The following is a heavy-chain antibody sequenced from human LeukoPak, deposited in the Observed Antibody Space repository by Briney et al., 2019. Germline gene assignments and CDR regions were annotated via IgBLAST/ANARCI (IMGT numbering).Heavy chain of an antibody. D-gene: IGHD6-13*01. V-gene: IGHV3-30-3*01. J-gene: IGHJ3*02. CDR1: GFTFSSYA. Sequence: GGSLRLSCAASGFTFSSYAMYWVRQAPGKGLEWVAVISYDGSNKYYADSVKGRFTISRDNSKNTLYLQMNSLRAEDTAVYYCARAGISGQQLGGGDAFDIWGQGTMVTVSS. CDR3: ARAGISGQQLGGGDAFDI. CDR2: ISYDGSNK.